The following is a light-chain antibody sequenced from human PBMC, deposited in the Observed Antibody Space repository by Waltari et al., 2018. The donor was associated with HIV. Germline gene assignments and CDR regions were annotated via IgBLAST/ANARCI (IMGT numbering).Light chain of an antibody. J-gene: IGLJ2*01. CDR3: QVWDSSSEHVV. CDR2: YDR. CDR1: HTGRKS. Sequence: SYVLTQPPSVSAAPGTTARITCGGNHTGRKSVHWYQHKPGQAPVLVIYYDRERPSGIPERFSGSDSGNTATLTINRVEAGDEADYYCQVWDSSSEHVVFGGGTKLTVL. V-gene: IGLV3-21*04.